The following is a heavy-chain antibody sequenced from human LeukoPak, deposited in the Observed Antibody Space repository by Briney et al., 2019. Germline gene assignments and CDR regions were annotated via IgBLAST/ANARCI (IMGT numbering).Heavy chain of an antibody. D-gene: IGHD3-10*01. J-gene: IGHJ6*02. V-gene: IGHV4-59*01. CDR3: AREMVWGVSQGRYYYYGMDV. CDR2: IYYSGST. CDR1: GGSISSYY. Sequence: PSETLSLTCTVSGGSISSYYWSWIRQPPGKGLEWIGYIYYSGSTNYNPSLKSRVTISVDTSKNQFSLKLSSVTAADTAVYYCAREMVWGVSQGRYYYYGMDVWGQGTTVTVSS.